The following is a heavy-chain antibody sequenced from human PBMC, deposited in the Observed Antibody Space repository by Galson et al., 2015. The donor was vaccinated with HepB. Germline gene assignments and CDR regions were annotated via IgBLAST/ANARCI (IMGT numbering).Heavy chain of an antibody. J-gene: IGHJ3*02. V-gene: IGHV3-30-3*01. Sequence: SLRLSCAASGFTFSSYAMHWVRQAPGKGLEWVAVISYDGSNKYYADSVKGRFTISRDNSKNTLYLQMNSLRAEDTAVYYCARIFSSLVGATIPDAFDIWGQGTMVTVSS. CDR3: ARIFSSLVGATIPDAFDI. CDR2: ISYDGSNK. D-gene: IGHD1-26*01. CDR1: GFTFSSYA.